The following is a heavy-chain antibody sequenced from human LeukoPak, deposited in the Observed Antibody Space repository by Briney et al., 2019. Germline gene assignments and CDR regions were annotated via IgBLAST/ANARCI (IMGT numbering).Heavy chain of an antibody. CDR3: AREYYYDSSGYYALLGY. CDR2: MNPNSGNT. V-gene: IGHV1-8*01. CDR1: GYTFTSYD. Sequence: ASVKVSCKASGYTFTSYDINWVRQAPGQGLEWMGWMNPNSGNTGYAQKFQGRVTMTRNTSISTAYMELSSLRSEDTAVYYCAREYYYDSSGYYALLGYWGQGTLVTVSS. J-gene: IGHJ4*02. D-gene: IGHD3-22*01.